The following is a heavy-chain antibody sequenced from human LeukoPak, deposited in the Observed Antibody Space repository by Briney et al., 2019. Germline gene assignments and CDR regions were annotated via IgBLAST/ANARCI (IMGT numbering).Heavy chain of an antibody. J-gene: IGHJ4*02. CDR3: ARGPYSITDYFDY. Sequence: SETLSLTCAVYGGSFSGYYWSWIRQPPGKGLEWIGEINHSGSTNYNPSLKSRVTISVDTSKNQFSLKLSSVTAADTAVYYCARGPYSITDYFDYWGQGTLVTVSS. D-gene: IGHD6-13*01. CDR1: GGSFSGYY. CDR2: INHSGST. V-gene: IGHV4-34*01.